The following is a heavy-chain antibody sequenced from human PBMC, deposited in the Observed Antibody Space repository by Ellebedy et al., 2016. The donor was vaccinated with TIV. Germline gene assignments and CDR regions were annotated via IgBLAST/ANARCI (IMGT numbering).Heavy chain of an antibody. V-gene: IGHV3-30-3*01. CDR3: AREVWYPAS. Sequence: GESLKISCAASGFTFTSYAIHWVRQAPGKGLEWVAIISFDGSNKYYADSVRGRFTISRDNSKNTVYLQMNGLRAEDTAVYYCAREVWYPASWGQGTLVTVSS. CDR1: GFTFTSYA. D-gene: IGHD6-13*01. J-gene: IGHJ4*02. CDR2: ISFDGSNK.